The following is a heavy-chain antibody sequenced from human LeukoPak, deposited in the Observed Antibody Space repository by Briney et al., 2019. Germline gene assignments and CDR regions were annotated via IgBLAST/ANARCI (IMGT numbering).Heavy chain of an antibody. D-gene: IGHD6-19*01. V-gene: IGHV3-9*03. J-gene: IGHJ4*02. CDR2: ISWNSGSI. CDR3: AKDRGSSGWYAEFEY. CDR1: GFTFDDYA. Sequence: GGSLRLSCAASGFTFDDYAMHWVRQAPGKGLEWVSGISWNSGSIGYADSVKGRLTISRDNAKNSLYLQMNSLRAEDMALYYCAKDRGSSGWYAEFEYWGQGTLVTVSS.